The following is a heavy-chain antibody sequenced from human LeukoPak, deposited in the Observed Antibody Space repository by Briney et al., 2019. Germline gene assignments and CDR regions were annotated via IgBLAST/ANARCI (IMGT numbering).Heavy chain of an antibody. CDR1: GHSISRYY. CDR2: FYYCGIT. CDR3: TREVRIVRRLRWDY. V-gene: IGHV4-59*01. J-gene: IGHJ4*02. Sequence: PSEPLTLTCSLSGHSISRYYWNWARQPPGEALVWLGYFYYCGITNCNPSLKSRVTISIDTSKNQFSLKLRSVTAADTAVYCCTREVRIVRRLRWDYWGQGTLVTVSS. D-gene: IGHD3-16*02.